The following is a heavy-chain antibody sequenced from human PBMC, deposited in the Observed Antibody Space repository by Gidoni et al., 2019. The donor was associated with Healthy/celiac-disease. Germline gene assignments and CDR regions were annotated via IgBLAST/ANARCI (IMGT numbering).Heavy chain of an antibody. CDR2: IYYSGSP. CDR1: GGPISRYY. J-gene: IGHJ3*02. CDR3: ARGQYSSGLDAFDI. D-gene: IGHD6-19*01. V-gene: IGHV4-59*01. Sequence: QVQLQESGPGLVKPSEPLSLTCTVSGGPISRYYWSWIRQPPGKGLEWIGYIYYSGSPNYNPSLKSRVTIAVDTSKNQFSLKLSSVTAADTAVYYCARGQYSSGLDAFDIWGQGTMVTVSS.